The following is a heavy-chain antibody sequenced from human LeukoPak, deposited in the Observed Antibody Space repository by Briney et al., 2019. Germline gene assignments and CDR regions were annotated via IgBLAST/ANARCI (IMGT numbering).Heavy chain of an antibody. V-gene: IGHV1-46*01. CDR3: ATQMPPTIAAAGPFYYYYYGMDV. CDR1: GYTFTSYY. Sequence: GASVKVSCKASGYTFTSYYMHWVRQAPGQGLEWMGIINPSGGSTSYAQKLQGRVTMTEDTSTDTAYMELSSLRSEDTAVYYCATQMPPTIAAAGPFYYYYYGMDVWGQGTTVTVSS. J-gene: IGHJ6*02. CDR2: INPSGGST. D-gene: IGHD6-13*01.